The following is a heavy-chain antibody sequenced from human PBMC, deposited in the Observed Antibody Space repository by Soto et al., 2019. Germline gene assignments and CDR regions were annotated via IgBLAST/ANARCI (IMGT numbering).Heavy chain of an antibody. J-gene: IGHJ6*02. CDR1: GYSFTSYW. Sequence: PGESLKISCKGSGYSFTSYWIGWVRQMPGKGLEWMGIIYPGDSDTRYSPSFQGQVTISADKSISTAYLQWSSLKASDTAMYYCARHGGVPAAMPYYGMDVWGQGTTVTVSS. V-gene: IGHV5-51*01. CDR3: ARHGGVPAAMPYYGMDV. D-gene: IGHD2-2*01. CDR2: IYPGDSDT.